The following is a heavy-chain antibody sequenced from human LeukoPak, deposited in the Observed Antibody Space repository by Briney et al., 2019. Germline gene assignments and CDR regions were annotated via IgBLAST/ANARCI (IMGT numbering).Heavy chain of an antibody. V-gene: IGHV1-3*01. Sequence: ASVKVSCKASGYTFTSYAMHWVRQAPGQRLEWMGWINAGNGNTKYSQKFQGRVTITRDTSASTAYMELSSLRSEDTAVYYCARVGVAVAGFDCWGQGTLVTVSS. CDR1: GYTFTSYA. D-gene: IGHD6-19*01. J-gene: IGHJ4*02. CDR2: INAGNGNT. CDR3: ARVGVAVAGFDC.